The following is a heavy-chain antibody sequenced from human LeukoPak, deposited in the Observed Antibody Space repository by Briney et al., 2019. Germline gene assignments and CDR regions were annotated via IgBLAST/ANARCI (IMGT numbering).Heavy chain of an antibody. D-gene: IGHD2-8*01. V-gene: IGHV7-4-1*02. CDR2: INTNTGNP. Sequence: GASVKVSCKASGYTFTSYAMNWVRQAPGQGLEWMGWINTNTGNPTYAQGFTGRFVFSLDTSVSTAYLQISSLKAEDTAVYYCARGGALIVLMVYATGPNWFDPWGQGTLVTVSS. CDR3: ARGGALIVLMVYATGPNWFDP. J-gene: IGHJ5*02. CDR1: GYTFTSYA.